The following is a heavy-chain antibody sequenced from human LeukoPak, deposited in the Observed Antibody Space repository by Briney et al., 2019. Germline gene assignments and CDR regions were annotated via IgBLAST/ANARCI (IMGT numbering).Heavy chain of an antibody. CDR2: IWYDGSNK. J-gene: IGHJ4*02. V-gene: IGHV3-33*01. Sequence: GSLRLSCAASGFTLSSYGMHWVRQAPGKGLEWVAVIWYDGSNKYYADSVKGRFTISRDNSKNTLYLQMNSLRAEDTAVYYCARDRVLLWFGELLYWGQGTLVTVSS. CDR3: ARDRVLLWFGELLY. D-gene: IGHD3-10*01. CDR1: GFTLSSYG.